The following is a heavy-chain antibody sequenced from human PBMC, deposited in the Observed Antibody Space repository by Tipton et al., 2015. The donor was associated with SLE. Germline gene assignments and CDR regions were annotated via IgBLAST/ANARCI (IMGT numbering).Heavy chain of an antibody. V-gene: IGHV4-39*07. J-gene: IGHJ3*02. CDR2: IYYSGST. CDR1: GGSISSSSYY. Sequence: LRLSCTVSGGSISSSSYYWGWIRQPPGKGLEWIGSIYYSGSTYYNPSLKSRVTISVDTSKNQFSLKLSSVTAADTAVYYCARDRGWDAFDIWGQGTMVTVSS. D-gene: IGHD6-19*01. CDR3: ARDRGWDAFDI.